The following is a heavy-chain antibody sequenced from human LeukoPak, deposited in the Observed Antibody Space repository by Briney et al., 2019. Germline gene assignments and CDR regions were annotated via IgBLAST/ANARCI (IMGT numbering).Heavy chain of an antibody. CDR1: GFTFSSYS. CDR3: ARESSVGAHKAFDY. CDR2: ISSSSSTI. D-gene: IGHD1-26*01. J-gene: IGHJ4*02. Sequence: AGGSLRLSCAASGFTFSSYSMNWVREAPGKGLEWVSYISSSSSTIYYADSVEGRFTISRDNAKNSLYLQMNSLRAEDTAVSYCARESSVGAHKAFDYWGQGTLVTVSS. V-gene: IGHV3-48*01.